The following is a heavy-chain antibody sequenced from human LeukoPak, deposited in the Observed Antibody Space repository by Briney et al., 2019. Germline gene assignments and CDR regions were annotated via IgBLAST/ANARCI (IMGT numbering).Heavy chain of an antibody. Sequence: SETLSLTCTVSGDFITAYYWSWIRQPPGKGLEWIGYVYYSGSTEYNPSLRSRVTISLEMSKHQFSLKLSSVTAADTAVYYCARNMRQQLARGFVYWGQGTLVTVSS. CDR1: GDFITAYY. D-gene: IGHD6-13*01. J-gene: IGHJ4*02. CDR2: VYYSGST. V-gene: IGHV4-59*12. CDR3: ARNMRQQLARGFVY.